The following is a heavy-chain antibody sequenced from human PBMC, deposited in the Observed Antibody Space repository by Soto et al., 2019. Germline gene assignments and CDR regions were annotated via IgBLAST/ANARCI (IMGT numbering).Heavy chain of an antibody. Sequence: AGSLRLSCAASGFTFSDYYMSWIRQAPGKGLEWVSYISSSGSTIYYADSVKGRFTISRDNAKNSLYLQMNSLRAEDTAVYYCAREGMPLNYNYGMDVWGQGTTVTVSS. D-gene: IGHD2-2*01. J-gene: IGHJ6*02. CDR3: AREGMPLNYNYGMDV. CDR2: ISSSGSTI. CDR1: GFTFSDYY. V-gene: IGHV3-11*01.